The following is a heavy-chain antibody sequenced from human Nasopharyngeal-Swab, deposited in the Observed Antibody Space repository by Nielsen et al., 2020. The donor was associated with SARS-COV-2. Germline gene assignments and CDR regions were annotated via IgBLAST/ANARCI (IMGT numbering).Heavy chain of an antibody. CDR3: AKGSAAMDL. V-gene: IGHV3-23*01. CDR2: ITGATGKT. CDR1: GFTFSSYS. Sequence: GESLKISCAGSGFTFSSYSMTWVRQAPGKRLEWVSVITGATGKTYYLDSVKGRFTISRDNSRNTLYLQMDSLSVEDTAVYYCAKGSAAMDLWGRGTMVTVSS. J-gene: IGHJ3*01. D-gene: IGHD2-2*03.